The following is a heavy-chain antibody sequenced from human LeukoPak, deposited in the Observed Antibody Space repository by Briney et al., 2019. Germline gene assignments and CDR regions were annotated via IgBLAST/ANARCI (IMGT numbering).Heavy chain of an antibody. CDR1: GGSISGYY. V-gene: IGHV4-34*01. Sequence: SETLSLTCTVSGGSISGYYWSWIRQPPGKGLEWIGEINHSGSTNYNPSLKSRVTISVDTSKNQFSLKLSSVAAADTAVYYCARGRKSYSSSRFFDYWGQGTLVTVSS. J-gene: IGHJ4*02. CDR2: INHSGST. D-gene: IGHD6-13*01. CDR3: ARGRKSYSSSRFFDY.